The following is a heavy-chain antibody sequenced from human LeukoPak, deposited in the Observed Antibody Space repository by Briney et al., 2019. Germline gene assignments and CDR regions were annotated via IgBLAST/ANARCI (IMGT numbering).Heavy chain of an antibody. CDR3: ASEYSSGWPRHDSSGYYMVY. V-gene: IGHV1-46*01. CDR1: GYTFTSYG. D-gene: IGHD3-22*01. J-gene: IGHJ4*02. Sequence: ASVKVSCKASGYTFTSYGISWVRQAPGQGLEWMGIINPSGGSTSYAQKFQGRVTMTRDMSTSTVYMELSSLRSEDTAVYYCASEYSSGWPRHDSSGYYMVYWGQGTLVTVSS. CDR2: INPSGGST.